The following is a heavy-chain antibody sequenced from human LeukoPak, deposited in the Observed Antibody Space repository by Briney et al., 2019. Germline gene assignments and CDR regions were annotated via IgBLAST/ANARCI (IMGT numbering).Heavy chain of an antibody. Sequence: SETLSLTCTVSGGSFNSGSYYWNWIRQPPGKGLEWIGYIYYSGSTNYNPSLKSRVTISVDTSKNQFSLKLSSVTAADTAVYYCARAAYSGSYHSDYWGQGTLVTVSS. V-gene: IGHV4-61*01. CDR1: GGSFNSGSYY. D-gene: IGHD1-26*01. J-gene: IGHJ4*02. CDR2: IYYSGST. CDR3: ARAAYSGSYHSDY.